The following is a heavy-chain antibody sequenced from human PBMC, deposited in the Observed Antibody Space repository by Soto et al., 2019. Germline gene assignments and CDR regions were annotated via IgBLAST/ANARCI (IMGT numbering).Heavy chain of an antibody. D-gene: IGHD3-22*01. CDR3: ARTDYYDSSAYYDY. CDR1: GGSISSNG. Sequence: PSETMSLTWTVSGGSISSNGWSWVRQPPGKGLEWIGEIFHTGITNYNPSLKSRVTISVDKSKNLFSLNLSSVTAADTAVYYCARTDYYDSSAYYDYWGRGTLVTVSS. CDR2: IFHTGIT. J-gene: IGHJ4*02. V-gene: IGHV4-4*02.